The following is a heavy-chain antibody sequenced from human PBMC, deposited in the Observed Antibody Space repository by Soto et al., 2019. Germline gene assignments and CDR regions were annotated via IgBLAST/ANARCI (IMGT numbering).Heavy chain of an antibody. V-gene: IGHV1-8*01. Sequence: GASVKVSCKASGYTFTSYDIIWVRQATGQGLEWMGLMNPYSGKTGYAQNFQGRVTITGNTLYLQMNSLRAEDTAVYYCANIPVKKYSSGSREAHFDYWGQGTLVTVSS. CDR3: ANIPVKKYSSGSREAHFDY. D-gene: IGHD6-19*01. CDR1: GYTFTSYD. CDR2: MNPYSGKT. J-gene: IGHJ4*02.